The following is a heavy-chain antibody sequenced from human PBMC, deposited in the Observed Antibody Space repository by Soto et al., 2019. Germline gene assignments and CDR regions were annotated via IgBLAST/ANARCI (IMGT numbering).Heavy chain of an antibody. Sequence: GGSLRPSCVASGFTFSGYAMTWVRQVPGRGLEWVSVISGSVGTTYYADSMKGRFTISRDNSKNPLFLQMNSLRAEDTAVYYCAKRRGLAVILPSAISVGLPDFDYWGQGTLVTVSS. CDR2: ISGSVGTT. CDR3: AKRRGLAVILPSAISVGLPDFDY. D-gene: IGHD2-2*02. CDR1: GFTFSGYA. V-gene: IGHV3-23*01. J-gene: IGHJ4*02.